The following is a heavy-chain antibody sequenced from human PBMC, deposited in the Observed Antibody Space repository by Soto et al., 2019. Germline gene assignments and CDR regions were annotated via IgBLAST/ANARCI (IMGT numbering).Heavy chain of an antibody. J-gene: IGHJ6*02. V-gene: IGHV3-33*01. Sequence: PGGSLRLCCAASGFTFSGYGIHWVRQAPGQGLEWVAVIWYDGSNKYYADSAKGRFTISRDNSKNTLYLQMNSLRAEDTAVYYCARGDTGSYSKMDVRGQGNTVTVSS. D-gene: IGHD5-12*01. CDR3: ARGDTGSYSKMDV. CDR2: IWYDGSNK. CDR1: GFTFSGYG.